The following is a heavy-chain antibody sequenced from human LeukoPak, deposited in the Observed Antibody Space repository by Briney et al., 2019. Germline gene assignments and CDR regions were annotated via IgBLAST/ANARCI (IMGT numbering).Heavy chain of an antibody. V-gene: IGHV3-30*03. CDR1: GFIFSTYG. J-gene: IGHJ4*02. Sequence: PGGSLRLSCAASGFIFSTYGMHWVRQAPGKGLEWVASISYDGSFKYSVDSVKGRFTISRDNSKNTLYLQMNSLRPEDTAVYYCAREVGTVVTPGDYWGQGTLVTVSS. CDR2: ISYDGSFK. D-gene: IGHD4-23*01. CDR3: AREVGTVVTPGDY.